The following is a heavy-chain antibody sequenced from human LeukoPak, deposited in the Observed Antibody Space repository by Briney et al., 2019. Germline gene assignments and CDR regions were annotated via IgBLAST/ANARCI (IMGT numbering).Heavy chain of an antibody. J-gene: IGHJ4*02. D-gene: IGHD3-9*01. CDR1: GFTFDDYA. V-gene: IGHV3-9*01. CDR3: AKGHVLRYFDWSGKTPDY. Sequence: GGSLRLSCAASGFTFDDYAMHWVRQAPGKGLEWVSGISWNSGSIGYADSVKGRFTISRDNAKNSLYLQMNSLRAEDTALYYCAKGHVLRYFDWSGKTPDYWGQGTLVTVSS. CDR2: ISWNSGSI.